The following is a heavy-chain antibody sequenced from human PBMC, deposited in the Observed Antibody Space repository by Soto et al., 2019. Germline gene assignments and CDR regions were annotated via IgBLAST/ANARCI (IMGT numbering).Heavy chain of an antibody. J-gene: IGHJ5*02. Sequence: QVQLQESGPGLVQPSGTLSLTCAVSGDSINNSHWWSWVRQPPGKGLEWIGETYHSGTTNYNPSLKTRVTISIDKSKNQFSLKMNSVTAAATAVYYCAREVNSSPARGPNWFDPWGQGTLVNVSS. CDR2: TYHSGTT. CDR1: GDSINNSHW. CDR3: AREVNSSPARGPNWFDP. V-gene: IGHV4-4*02. D-gene: IGHD6-13*01.